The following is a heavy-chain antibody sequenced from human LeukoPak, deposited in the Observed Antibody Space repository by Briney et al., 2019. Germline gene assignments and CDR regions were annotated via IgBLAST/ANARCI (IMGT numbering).Heavy chain of an antibody. CDR3: VRDKGGRSGAIYYDAFDV. J-gene: IGHJ3*01. CDR2: IDQGGSTK. V-gene: IGHV3-7*01. D-gene: IGHD1-26*01. CDR1: GFTFNTYW. Sequence: GGSLRLSCAASGFTFNTYWMIWVRQAPGKGLEWVANIDQGGSTKYYVDSLKGRFTISRDNAKNSLYLQMNSLRAEDTAVYYCVRDKGGRSGAIYYDAFDVWGQGTMVTVSS.